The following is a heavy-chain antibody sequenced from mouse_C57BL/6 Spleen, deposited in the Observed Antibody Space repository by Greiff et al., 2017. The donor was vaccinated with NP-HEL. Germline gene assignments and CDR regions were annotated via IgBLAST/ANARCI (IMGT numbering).Heavy chain of an antibody. CDR2: FYPGSGSI. CDR3: ARHLNYGSSPYYFDY. D-gene: IGHD1-1*01. V-gene: IGHV1-62-2*01. CDR1: GYTFTEYT. Sequence: VQVVESGAELVKPGASVKLSCKASGYTFTEYTIHWVKQRSGQGLEWIGWFYPGSGSIKYNEKFKDKATLTADKSSSTVYMELSRLTSEDSAVYFCARHLNYGSSPYYFDYWGQGTTLTVSS. J-gene: IGHJ2*01.